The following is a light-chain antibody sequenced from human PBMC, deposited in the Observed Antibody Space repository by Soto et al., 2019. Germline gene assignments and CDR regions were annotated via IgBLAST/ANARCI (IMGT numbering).Light chain of an antibody. CDR2: DAS. J-gene: IGKJ4*01. CDR3: QQRNSCPFT. Sequence: DIVLTQSPATLSLSPGERATLSCRASQSVNTYLAWYQQKPGQAPGLLMYDASNRVAGVPPRFSGSGSGTAFTLTISSLEPEDFAIYYCQQRNSCPFTFGGGTKVEIK. V-gene: IGKV3-11*01. CDR1: QSVNTY.